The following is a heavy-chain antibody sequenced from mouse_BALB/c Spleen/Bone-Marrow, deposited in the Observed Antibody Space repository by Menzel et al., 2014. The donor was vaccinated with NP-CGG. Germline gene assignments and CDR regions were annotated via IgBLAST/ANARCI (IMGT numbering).Heavy chain of an antibody. Sequence: EVKLVESGGGLVQPGGSRKLSCAASGFNFTDYGMAWVRLAPGKGPEWVAFISNLAYSIYYADTVTGRFTISREKAKNTLYLEMISLRFEDTAMYHCTRGQDYDGGYYFDYWGQGTTLTVSS. CDR2: ISNLAYSI. J-gene: IGHJ2*01. D-gene: IGHD2-4*01. CDR1: GFNFTDYG. CDR3: TRGQDYDGGYYFDY. V-gene: IGHV5-15*02.